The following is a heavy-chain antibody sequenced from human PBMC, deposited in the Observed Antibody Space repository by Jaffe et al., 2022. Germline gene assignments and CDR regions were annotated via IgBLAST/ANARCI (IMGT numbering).Heavy chain of an antibody. CDR2: IRSKGHGGTA. D-gene: IGHD5-18*01. CDR1: GFTFGDYA. J-gene: IGHJ3*02. CDR3: TRDGRYSYGYHAAFDM. V-gene: IGHV3-49*04. Sequence: EVQLVESGGGLVQPGRSLRLSCTASGFTFGDYAMSWVRQVPGKGLEWVGFIRSKGHGGTAEFAASVKGRFTISRDDSKSIAYLQMNSLKTEDTAVYYCTRDGRYSYGYHAAFDMWGQGTMVTVSS.